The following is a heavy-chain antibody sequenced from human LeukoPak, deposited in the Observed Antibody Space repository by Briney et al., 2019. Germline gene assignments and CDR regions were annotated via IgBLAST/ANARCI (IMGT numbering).Heavy chain of an antibody. V-gene: IGHV1-2*04. CDR2: INPNSGGT. CDR1: GYTFTGYY. D-gene: IGHD3-9*01. CDR3: ARASHILTGLEFDP. Sequence: EASVKVSCKASGYTFTGYYMHWVRQAPGQGLEWMGWINPNSGGTNYAQKFQGWVTMTRDTSISTAYMELSRLRSDDTAVYYCARASHILTGLEFDPWGQGTLVTVSS. J-gene: IGHJ5*02.